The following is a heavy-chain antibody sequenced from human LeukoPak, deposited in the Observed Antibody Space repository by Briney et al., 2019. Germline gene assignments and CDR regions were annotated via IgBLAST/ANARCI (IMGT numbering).Heavy chain of an antibody. J-gene: IGHJ4*02. CDR3: ASMIEYYYGSGSYYPLDY. V-gene: IGHV3-23*01. D-gene: IGHD3-10*01. Sequence: SGGSLRLSCAASESTFRSYAMSWVRQAPGKGLECVSAITGSGGSTYYADSVKGRFTISRDNSKNTLYLQMNSLRAEDTAVYYCASMIEYYYGSGSYYPLDYWGQGTLVTVSS. CDR2: ITGSGGST. CDR1: ESTFRSYA.